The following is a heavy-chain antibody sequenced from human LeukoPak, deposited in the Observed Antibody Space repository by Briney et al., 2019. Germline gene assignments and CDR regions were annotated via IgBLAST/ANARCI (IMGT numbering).Heavy chain of an antibody. D-gene: IGHD3-10*01. J-gene: IGHJ4*02. Sequence: PSETLSLTCTVSGGSISSYYWSWIRQPPGKGLEWIGYIYYSGSTNYNPSLRSRVTISVDTSKNQFSLKLSSVTAADTAVHYCARSPGSGSYFDYWGQGTLVTASS. CDR2: IYYSGST. CDR3: ARSPGSGSYFDY. CDR1: GGSISSYY. V-gene: IGHV4-59*08.